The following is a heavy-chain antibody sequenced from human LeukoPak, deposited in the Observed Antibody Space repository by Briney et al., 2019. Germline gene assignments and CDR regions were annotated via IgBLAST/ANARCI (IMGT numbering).Heavy chain of an antibody. D-gene: IGHD3-10*01. CDR1: GFTFSRYW. CDR3: ASSAFGELWEGY. Sequence: GGSLTLSCAASGFTFSRYWMHWVRQAPGKGLVWVSHISSEGSTTNYADSVKGRFTISRDNAKNTLYLQMNSLRDEDSAVYYCASSAFGELWEGYWGQGTLVTVSS. J-gene: IGHJ4*02. V-gene: IGHV3-74*01. CDR2: ISSEGSTT.